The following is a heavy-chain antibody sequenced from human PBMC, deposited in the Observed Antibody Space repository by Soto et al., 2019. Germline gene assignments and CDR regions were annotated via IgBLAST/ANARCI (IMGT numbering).Heavy chain of an antibody. J-gene: IGHJ5*02. CDR2: MNPNSGKT. V-gene: IGHV1-8*01. Sequence: QVQLVQSGAEVKKPGASVKVSCKASGYTFTSYEINWVRQATGQGLEYLGWMNPNSGKTAYVQKFQGRVTMTWDTSITTADMELSSLRSEDTAVYFCARGIKYGAYSRWFDPWGQGTLVTVSS. CDR3: ARGIKYGAYSRWFDP. CDR1: GYTFTSYE. D-gene: IGHD4-17*01.